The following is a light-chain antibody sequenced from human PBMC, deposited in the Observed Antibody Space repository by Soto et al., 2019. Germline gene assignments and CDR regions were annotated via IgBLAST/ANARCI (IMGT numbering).Light chain of an antibody. CDR1: QNVYTY. CDR3: QQYNSYSST. Sequence: EIVLTQSPATLSLSPGDRASLSCRASQNVYTYFSWYQQKPGQAPRLLIYDASNRATGIPARFSGSGSGTEFTLTISSLQPDDFATYYCQQYNSYSSTFGQGTKVDIK. CDR2: DAS. V-gene: IGKV3-11*01. J-gene: IGKJ1*01.